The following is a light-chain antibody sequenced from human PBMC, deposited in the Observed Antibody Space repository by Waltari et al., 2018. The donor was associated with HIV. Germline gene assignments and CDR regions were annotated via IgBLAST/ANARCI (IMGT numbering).Light chain of an antibody. CDR2: EVY. CDR3: SSYSARGFVV. J-gene: IGLJ3*02. CDR1: TSDLSDFNF. Sequence: HSALTQPASVSGSPGQSIPISCTGPTSDLSDFNFVSWYQQSPGSAPQLIIFEVYSRPSGISDRFSGSKSGVTASLTISALRAEDEADYFCSSYSARGFVVFGGGTKVTVL. V-gene: IGLV2-14*01.